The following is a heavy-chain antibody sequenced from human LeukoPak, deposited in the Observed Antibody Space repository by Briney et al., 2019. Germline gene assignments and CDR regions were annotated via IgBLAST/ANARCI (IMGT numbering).Heavy chain of an antibody. CDR1: GYTFTSYG. V-gene: IGHV1-18*01. D-gene: IGHD3-3*01. CDR2: ISAYNGNT. Sequence: ASVKVSCKASGYTFTSYGISWVRQALGRGLEWMGWISAYNGNTNYAQKLQGRVTVTTDTSTSTAYMELRSLRSDDTAVYYCARDRRNYDFWSGYPLDYWGQGTLVTVSS. CDR3: ARDRRNYDFWSGYPLDY. J-gene: IGHJ4*02.